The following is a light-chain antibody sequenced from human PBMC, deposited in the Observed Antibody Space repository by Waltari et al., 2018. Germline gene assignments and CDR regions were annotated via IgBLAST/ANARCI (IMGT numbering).Light chain of an antibody. CDR3: MQSLQTLWT. J-gene: IGKJ1*01. Sequence: DIVVTQSPLSLPVTPGQPASISCRSSQWLLHRHGNNSLDWYLQKPGQSPHLLIYLGSNRASGVPDRFSGSGSGTDFTLRISRVEAEDVGVYYCMQSLQTLWTFGPGTKVEIK. CDR1: QWLLHRHGNNS. CDR2: LGS. V-gene: IGKV2-28*01.